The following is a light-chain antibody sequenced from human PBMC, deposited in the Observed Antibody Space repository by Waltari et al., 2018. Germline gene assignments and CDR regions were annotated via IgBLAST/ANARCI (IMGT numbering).Light chain of an antibody. V-gene: IGKV3-15*01. CDR2: GAS. Sequence: EIVMTQSPATLSVSPGERATLSCKASQSISTYLAWYLQKPGQAPRLLIYGASTRATGISARFSGSGSGTEFTLTISSLQSEDFALYYCQQYYTWAPFTFGQGTKLEIK. CDR1: QSISTY. CDR3: QQYYTWAPFT. J-gene: IGKJ2*01.